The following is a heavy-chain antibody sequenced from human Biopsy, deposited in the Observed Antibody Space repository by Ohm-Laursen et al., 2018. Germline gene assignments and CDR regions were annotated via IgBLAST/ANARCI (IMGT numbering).Heavy chain of an antibody. CDR3: ARLYRLDDYWNDDPPDAFDV. CDR2: ISNRGST. CDR1: GGSVSSGSYY. V-gene: IGHV4-61*01. J-gene: IGHJ3*01. Sequence: TLSLTCTVSGGSVSSGSYYWSWIRQPPGKGLEWIGYISNRGSTNYNPSLRGRVTISVDTSKNQFSLKLSSLTAADTAVFFCARLYRLDDYWNDDPPDAFDVWGQGTVVTVSS. D-gene: IGHD3-3*01.